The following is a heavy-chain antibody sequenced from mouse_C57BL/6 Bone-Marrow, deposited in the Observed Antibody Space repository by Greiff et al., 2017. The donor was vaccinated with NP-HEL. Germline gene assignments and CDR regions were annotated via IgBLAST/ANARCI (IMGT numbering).Heavy chain of an antibody. J-gene: IGHJ1*03. D-gene: IGHD1-1*01. CDR1: GYTFTSYW. CDR2: IDPSDSYT. CDR3: ARSQIYYYGTRYFDV. Sequence: QVHVKQPGAELVMPGASVKLSCKASGYTFTSYWMHWVKQRPGQGLEWIGEIDPSDSYTNYNQKFKGKSTLTVDKSSSTAYMQLSSLTSEDSAVYYCARSQIYYYGTRYFDVWGTGTTVTVSS. V-gene: IGHV1-69*01.